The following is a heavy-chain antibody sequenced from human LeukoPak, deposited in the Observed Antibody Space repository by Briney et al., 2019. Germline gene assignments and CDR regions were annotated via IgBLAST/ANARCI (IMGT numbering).Heavy chain of an antibody. CDR3: AREAAWSFDY. Sequence: SEALSLTCTVSGGSISSSSYYWGWIRQPPGKGLEWIGSIYYSGSTYYNPSLKSRVTISVDTSKNQFSLKLSSVTAADTAVYYCAREAAWSFDYWGQGTLVTVSS. D-gene: IGHD2-8*02. CDR2: IYYSGST. V-gene: IGHV4-39*07. J-gene: IGHJ4*02. CDR1: GGSISSSSYY.